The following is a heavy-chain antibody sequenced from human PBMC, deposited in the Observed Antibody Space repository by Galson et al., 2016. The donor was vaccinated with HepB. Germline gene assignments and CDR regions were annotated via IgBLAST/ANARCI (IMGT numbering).Heavy chain of an antibody. Sequence: SLRLSCAASGFTFSSYGMHWVRQAPGKGLEWVAVISYDGKKKYIADSLKGRFTISRDNSKSTVYLQMNSLRAEDTAVYYCARGAGTVMTVIYFDYWGRGSLVTVSS. CDR2: ISYDGKKK. CDR3: ARGAGTVMTVIYFDY. D-gene: IGHD2-21*02. J-gene: IGHJ2*01. V-gene: IGHV3-30*03. CDR1: GFTFSSYG.